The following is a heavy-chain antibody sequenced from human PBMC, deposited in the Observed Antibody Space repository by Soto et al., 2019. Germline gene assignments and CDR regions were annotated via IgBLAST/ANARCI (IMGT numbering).Heavy chain of an antibody. V-gene: IGHV1-3*01. Sequence: ASVKVSCKASGYTFHSYAMNWVRQAPGQRLEWMGWISAGNGNTVYSQKFQARVTITRDTSASTAYMELSSLRSEDTAVYYCARPVASCAYTYGPLGRGFDIWGQGTMVTVSS. CDR2: ISAGNGNT. D-gene: IGHD5-18*01. CDR1: GYTFHSYA. J-gene: IGHJ3*02. CDR3: ARPVASCAYTYGPLGRGFDI.